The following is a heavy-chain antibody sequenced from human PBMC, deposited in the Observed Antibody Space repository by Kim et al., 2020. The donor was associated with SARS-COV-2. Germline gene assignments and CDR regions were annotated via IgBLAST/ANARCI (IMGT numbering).Heavy chain of an antibody. V-gene: IGHV4-59*01. D-gene: IGHD5-12*01. J-gene: IGHJ3*02. CDR3: ARDLSGSGDDAFDI. Sequence: TPTLQSRVTISVDTSKNQFSLKLSSVTAADTAIYYCARDLSGSGDDAFDIWGQGTMVTVSS.